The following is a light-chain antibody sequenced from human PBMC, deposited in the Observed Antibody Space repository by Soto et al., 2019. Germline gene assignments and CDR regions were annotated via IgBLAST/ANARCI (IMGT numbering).Light chain of an antibody. V-gene: IGKV1-39*01. J-gene: IGKJ2*01. CDR2: VAS. CDR1: QSINTY. CDR3: QQSFTALPYT. Sequence: DIPLTQSPSSLSASVGDRVTITCRASQSINTYLNWYQQKPGKAPKLLIYVASSLQSGVPSRFSGSGSGTDFTLTISSLQPEDFATYYCQQSFTALPYTFGQGTRLEIK.